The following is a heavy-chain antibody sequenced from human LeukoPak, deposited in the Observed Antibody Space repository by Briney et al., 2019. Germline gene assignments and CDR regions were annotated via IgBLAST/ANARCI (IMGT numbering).Heavy chain of an antibody. Sequence: GGSLRLSCAASGFTFSTYEMNWFRQAPGKGLEWVSYISSSSSTIYYADSVKGRFTISRDNAKNSLYLQMNSLRAEDTAVYYCATVTSGWFLTSWGQGTLVTVSS. CDR3: ATVTSGWFLTS. V-gene: IGHV3-48*03. D-gene: IGHD6-19*01. CDR1: GFTFSTYE. CDR2: ISSSSSTI. J-gene: IGHJ5*02.